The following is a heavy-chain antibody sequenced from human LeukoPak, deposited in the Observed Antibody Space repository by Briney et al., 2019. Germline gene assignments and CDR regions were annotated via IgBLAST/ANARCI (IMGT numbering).Heavy chain of an antibody. CDR2: IQYTGST. J-gene: IGHJ6*02. CDR1: GGSISSNY. Sequence: SETLSLTCTVSGGSISSNYWSWLRQPPGKGLEWIGNIQYTGSTNYNPSLKSRVIISLDTSKTQFSLKVSSVTAADTAVYYCARQYYYYSHLDVWGQGTTVTVSS. V-gene: IGHV4-59*01. CDR3: ARQYYYYSHLDV.